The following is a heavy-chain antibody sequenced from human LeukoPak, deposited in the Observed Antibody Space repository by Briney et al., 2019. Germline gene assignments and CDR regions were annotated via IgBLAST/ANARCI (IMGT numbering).Heavy chain of an antibody. CDR2: INTNTGNP. Sequence: ASVKVSCKASGYTFTSYAMNWVRQAPGQGLEWMGWINTNTGNPTYAQGFTGRFVFSLDTSVSTAYLQISSLKAEDTAVYYCVRELYYYGSGSKTYDAFDIWGQGTMVTDSS. CDR1: GYTFTSYA. J-gene: IGHJ3*02. V-gene: IGHV7-4-1*02. CDR3: VRELYYYGSGSKTYDAFDI. D-gene: IGHD3-10*01.